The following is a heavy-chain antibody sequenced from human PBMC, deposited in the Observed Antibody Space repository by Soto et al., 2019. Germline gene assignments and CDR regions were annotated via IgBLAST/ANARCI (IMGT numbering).Heavy chain of an antibody. CDR1: GGSFSGYY. J-gene: IGHJ4*02. D-gene: IGHD6-19*01. CDR3: ARAGYSSGWYALVDY. Sequence: QVQLQQWGAGLLKPSETLSLTCAVYGGSFSGYYWSWIRQPPGKGLEWIGEINHSGSTNYNPSLKRRVTISVDTSKNQFSLKLSSVTAADTAVYYCARAGYSSGWYALVDYWGQGTLVTVSS. CDR2: INHSGST. V-gene: IGHV4-34*01.